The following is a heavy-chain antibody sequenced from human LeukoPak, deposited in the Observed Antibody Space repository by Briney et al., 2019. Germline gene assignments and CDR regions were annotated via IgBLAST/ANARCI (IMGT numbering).Heavy chain of an antibody. CDR2: IYHSGST. V-gene: IGHV4-4*02. CDR1: GGSISSSNW. Sequence: PSETLSLTCAVSGGSISSSNWWSWVRQPPGKGLEWIGEIYHSGSTNYNPSPKSRVTISVDTSKNQFSLKLSSVTAADTAVYYCARRGRWLQSNYIDYWGQGTLVTVSS. J-gene: IGHJ4*02. D-gene: IGHD5-24*01. CDR3: ARRGRWLQSNYIDY.